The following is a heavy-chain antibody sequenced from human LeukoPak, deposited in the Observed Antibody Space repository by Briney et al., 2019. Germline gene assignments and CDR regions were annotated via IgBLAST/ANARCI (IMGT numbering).Heavy chain of an antibody. CDR1: GFTFSSYG. J-gene: IGHJ4*02. Sequence: PGRSLRLSCAASGFTFSSYGMHWVRQAPGKGLEWVAVIWYDGSNKYYADSVKGRFTISRDNSKNTLYLQMNSLRDDDTAVYYCARDSPTSLGMIDYWGQGTLVTVSS. D-gene: IGHD7-27*01. CDR2: IWYDGSNK. CDR3: ARDSPTSLGMIDY. V-gene: IGHV3-33*01.